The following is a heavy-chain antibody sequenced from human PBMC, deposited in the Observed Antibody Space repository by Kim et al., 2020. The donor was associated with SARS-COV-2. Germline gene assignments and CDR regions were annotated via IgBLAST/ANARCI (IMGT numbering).Heavy chain of an antibody. V-gene: IGHV1-69*13. J-gene: IGHJ4*02. CDR1: GGTFSSYA. CDR2: IIPIFGTA. Sequence: SVKVSCKASGGTFSSYAISWVRQAPGQGLEWMGGIIPIFGTANYAQKFQGRVTITADESTSTAYMELSSLRSEDTAVYYCARGYDILLEAGGFDYWGQGTLVTVSS. D-gene: IGHD3-9*01. CDR3: ARGYDILLEAGGFDY.